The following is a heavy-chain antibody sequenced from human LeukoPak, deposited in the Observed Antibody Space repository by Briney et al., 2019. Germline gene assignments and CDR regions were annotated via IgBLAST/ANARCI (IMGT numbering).Heavy chain of an antibody. Sequence: PGGSLRLSCAASGFTFSDYYMSWIRQAPGKGLEWVSYISSSSSYTNYADSVKGRFTISRDNAKNSLFLQMNSLRAEDTAIYYCARSHIVVIPAAISGAFDIWGQGTMVTVSS. D-gene: IGHD2-2*01. J-gene: IGHJ3*02. CDR2: ISSSSSYT. V-gene: IGHV3-11*03. CDR1: GFTFSDYY. CDR3: ARSHIVVIPAAISGAFDI.